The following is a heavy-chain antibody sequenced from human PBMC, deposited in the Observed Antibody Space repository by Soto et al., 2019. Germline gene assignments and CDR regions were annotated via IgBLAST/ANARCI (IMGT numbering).Heavy chain of an antibody. Sequence: QVQLVESGGGVVQPGRSLRLSCAASGFTFSSYGMHWVRQAPGKGLEWVAVISYDGSNKYYADSVKGRFTISRDNSKNTLYLQMNSLRAEDTAVYYCAKLSDPLSLLSYYGMDVWGQGTTVTVSS. V-gene: IGHV3-30*18. CDR2: ISYDGSNK. CDR3: AKLSDPLSLLSYYGMDV. J-gene: IGHJ6*02. CDR1: GFTFSSYG.